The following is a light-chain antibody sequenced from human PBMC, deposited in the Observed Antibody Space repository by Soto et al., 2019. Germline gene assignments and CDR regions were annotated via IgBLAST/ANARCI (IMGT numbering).Light chain of an antibody. CDR3: QQRYSWPRT. CDR1: HSIGSF. V-gene: IGKV3-11*01. Sequence: ESVLTQFPATLSLSPGEGATLSCRASHSIGSFLAWYQQRPGQAPRLLIYDASNRATGIPARFSGSGSGTDFTLTISRLQPEDFAFYYCQQRYSWPRTFGGGTKVEI. CDR2: DAS. J-gene: IGKJ4*02.